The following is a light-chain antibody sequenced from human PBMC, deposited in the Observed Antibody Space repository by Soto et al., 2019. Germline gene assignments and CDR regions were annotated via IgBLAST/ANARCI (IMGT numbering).Light chain of an antibody. CDR2: WAS. J-gene: IGKJ5*01. CDR1: KSVFYTSNNKNY. Sequence: DIVITQSPDSLDVSVGETATLNCKYSKSVFYTSNNKNYLAWYRQKQGQPPKXXXYWASTRESGVPDRFSGSGSGTDVTLTISSLQDEDWAVYYGQQSYSTPITFGQGTRLEI. CDR3: QQSYSTPIT. V-gene: IGKV4-1*01.